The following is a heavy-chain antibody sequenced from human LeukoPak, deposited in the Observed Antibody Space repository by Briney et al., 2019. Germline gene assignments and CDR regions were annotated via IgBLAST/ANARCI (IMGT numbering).Heavy chain of an antibody. CDR1: GYTFTRYG. Sequence: ASVKVSCKASGYTFTRYGISWVRQAPGQGLEWMGWISAYNGNTNYAQKLQGRVTMTTDTSTSTAYMELRSLRSDDTAVYYCARVESIIAAAGTDWFDPWGQGTLVTVSS. D-gene: IGHD6-13*01. CDR2: ISAYNGNT. CDR3: ARVESIIAAAGTDWFDP. J-gene: IGHJ5*02. V-gene: IGHV1-18*01.